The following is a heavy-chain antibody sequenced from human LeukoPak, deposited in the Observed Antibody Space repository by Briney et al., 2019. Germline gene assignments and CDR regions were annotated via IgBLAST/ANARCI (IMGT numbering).Heavy chain of an antibody. CDR1: GFTFSSYA. CDR2: ISGNGGST. J-gene: IGHJ3*02. V-gene: IGHV3-23*01. Sequence: GGSLRLSCAASGFTFSSYAMSWVRQAPGKGLEWVSAISGNGGSTYYADSVKGRFTISRDNSKNTLYLQMNSLRAEDTAVYYCAKGLSQVDSFDIWGQGTMVTVSS. CDR3: AKGLSQVDSFDI. D-gene: IGHD2/OR15-2a*01.